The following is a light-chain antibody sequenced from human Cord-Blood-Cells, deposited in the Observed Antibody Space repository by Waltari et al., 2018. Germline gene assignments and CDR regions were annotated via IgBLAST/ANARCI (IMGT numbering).Light chain of an antibody. CDR1: QSISSW. V-gene: IGKV1-5*03. CDR2: KAS. J-gene: IGKJ2*03. Sequence: DIQMTQSPSTMCASVGDRATLNCRASQSISSWLAWYQQKPGKAPKLLIYKASSLESGVPSRFSGSGSGTEFTLTISSLQPDDFATYYCQQYNSYSQYSFGQGTKLEIK. CDR3: QQYNSYSQYS.